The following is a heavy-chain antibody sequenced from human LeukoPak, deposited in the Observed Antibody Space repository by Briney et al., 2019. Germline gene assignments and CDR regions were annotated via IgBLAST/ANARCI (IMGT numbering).Heavy chain of an antibody. CDR3: AKGESITIFVY. D-gene: IGHD3-3*01. CDR2: IRYDGSSK. J-gene: IGHJ4*02. CDR1: GFTFSSYG. V-gene: IGHV3-30*02. Sequence: PGGSLRLSCAASGFTFSSYGMHWVRQAPGKGLEWVAFIRYDGSSKYYADSVKGRFTISRDNSKNTLYLQMNSLRAEDTAVYYCAKGESITIFVYWGQGTLVTVSS.